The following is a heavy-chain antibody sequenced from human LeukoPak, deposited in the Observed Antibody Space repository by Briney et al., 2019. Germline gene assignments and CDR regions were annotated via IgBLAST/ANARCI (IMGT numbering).Heavy chain of an antibody. CDR1: GFTVSSNY. J-gene: IGHJ4*02. CDR2: IKQDGSET. Sequence: PGGSLRLSCAASGFTVSSNYMNWVRQAPGKGLEWVANIKQDGSETYYVDPVKGRFTISRDNAKNSLYLQMNSLRAEDTAVYYCARMRSWYTGFDYWGQGTLVTVSS. CDR3: ARMRSWYTGFDY. D-gene: IGHD6-13*01. V-gene: IGHV3-7*01.